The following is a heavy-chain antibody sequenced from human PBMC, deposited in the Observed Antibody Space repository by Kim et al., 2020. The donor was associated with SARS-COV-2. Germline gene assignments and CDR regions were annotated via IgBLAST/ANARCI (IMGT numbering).Heavy chain of an antibody. Sequence: GGSLRLSCAASGFTFSSYAMSWVHQAPGKGLEWVSAISGSGGSTYYADSVKGRFTISRDNSKNTLYLQMNSLRAEDTAVYYCAKLVESLWFGELLPDAFDIWGQGTMVTVSS. J-gene: IGHJ3*02. CDR1: GFTFSSYA. V-gene: IGHV3-23*01. CDR3: AKLVESLWFGELLPDAFDI. D-gene: IGHD3-10*01. CDR2: ISGSGGST.